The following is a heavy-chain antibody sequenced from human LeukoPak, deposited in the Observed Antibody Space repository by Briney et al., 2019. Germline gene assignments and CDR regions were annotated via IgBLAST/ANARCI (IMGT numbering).Heavy chain of an antibody. CDR2: LNQDGSEK. V-gene: IGHV3-7*03. CDR1: GFTFSSYW. CDR3: ARGPLNYDFDY. D-gene: IGHD3-16*01. Sequence: GGSLRLSCAASGFTFSSYWMSWVRQAPGKGLEWVANLNQDGSEKYYVDSVKGRFTISRDNAKNSLYLQMNSLRAEDTAVYYCARGPLNYDFDYWGQGTLVTVSS. J-gene: IGHJ4*02.